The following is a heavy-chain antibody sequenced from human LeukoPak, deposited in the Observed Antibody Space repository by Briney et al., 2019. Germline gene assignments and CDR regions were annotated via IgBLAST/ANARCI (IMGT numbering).Heavy chain of an antibody. CDR1: GYTLTKLS. Sequence: ASVKVSCKVSGYTLTKLSMHRVRQAPGKGLEWMGGFDPEDGETIYAQKFQGRVTMTEDTSTDTAYMELSSLRSEDTAVYYCATDLGYSSSWYVNFDYWGQGTLVTVSS. V-gene: IGHV1-24*01. CDR2: FDPEDGET. D-gene: IGHD6-13*01. CDR3: ATDLGYSSSWYVNFDY. J-gene: IGHJ4*02.